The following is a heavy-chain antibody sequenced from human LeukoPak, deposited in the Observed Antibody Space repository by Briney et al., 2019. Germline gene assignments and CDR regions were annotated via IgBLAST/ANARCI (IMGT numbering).Heavy chain of an antibody. J-gene: IGHJ5*02. CDR1: GGSISSGGYY. V-gene: IGHV4-31*03. CDR3: GRLVGGRGGWFDP. Sequence: SETLSLTCTVSGGSISSGGYYWSWIRQNPGKGLEWLGYIYYSGSTYYNPSLKSRVTISVDTSKNQFSLRLSSVTAADTAVYYCGRLVGGRGGWFDPWGQGTLVTVSS. D-gene: IGHD3-16*02. CDR2: IYYSGST.